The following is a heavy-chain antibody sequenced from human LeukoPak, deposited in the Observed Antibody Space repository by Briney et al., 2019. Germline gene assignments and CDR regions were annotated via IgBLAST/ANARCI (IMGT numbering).Heavy chain of an antibody. V-gene: IGHV3-64*01. CDR1: GFTFTTYT. J-gene: IGHJ4*02. Sequence: QTGGSLRLSCAASGFTFTTYTIHWVRQAPEKGLEYVSAVVGNGGTTYYANSVKGRFTISRDNSKNTVYLQMGSLRAEDTAVYYCARERAFYYFDYWGQGALVTVSS. CDR2: VVGNGGTT. CDR3: ARERAFYYFDY.